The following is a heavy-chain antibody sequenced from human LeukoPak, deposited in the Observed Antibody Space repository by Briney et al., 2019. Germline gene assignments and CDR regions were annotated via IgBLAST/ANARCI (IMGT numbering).Heavy chain of an antibody. Sequence: SETLSLTCTVSGGSISSYYWSWIRQPPGKGLEWIGYIYYSGSTNYNPSLKSRVTISVDTSKNQFSLKLSSVTAADTAVYYCARVGYSSSWYRWFDPWGQGTLVTVSS. CDR2: IYYSGST. V-gene: IGHV4-59*12. CDR3: ARVGYSSSWYRWFDP. J-gene: IGHJ5*02. CDR1: GGSISSYY. D-gene: IGHD6-13*01.